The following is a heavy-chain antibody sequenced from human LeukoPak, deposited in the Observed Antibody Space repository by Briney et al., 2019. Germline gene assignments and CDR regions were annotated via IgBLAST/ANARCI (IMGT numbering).Heavy chain of an antibody. CDR1: GGSFSGYY. D-gene: IGHD6-13*01. Sequence: SETLSLTCAVYGGSFSGYYWSWIRQPPGKGLEWIGEINHSGSTNYNPSLKSRVTMSVDTSKNQFSLKLSSVTAADTAVYYCARTIAATGLDYWGQGTLVTVSS. J-gene: IGHJ4*02. V-gene: IGHV4-34*01. CDR2: INHSGST. CDR3: ARTIAATGLDY.